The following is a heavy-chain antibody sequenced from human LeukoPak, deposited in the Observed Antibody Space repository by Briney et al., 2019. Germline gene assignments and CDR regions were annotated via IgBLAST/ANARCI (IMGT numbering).Heavy chain of an antibody. CDR2: IQYDGNTI. V-gene: IGHV3-30*02. D-gene: IGHD3-9*01. Sequence: PGGSLRLSCVASGFTYSHNGTHWVRQAPGKGLEWVAFIQYDGNTIFYADSVKGRFTISRDNSKNTLFLQMHSLRVDDTAVYYCAKDGPSYNILTGFRRTSAYYFDYWGQGTLVTVSS. CDR1: GFTYSHNG. CDR3: AKDGPSYNILTGFRRTSAYYFDY. J-gene: IGHJ4*02.